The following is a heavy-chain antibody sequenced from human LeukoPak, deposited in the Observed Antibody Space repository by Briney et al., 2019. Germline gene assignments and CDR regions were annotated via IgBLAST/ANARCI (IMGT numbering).Heavy chain of an antibody. J-gene: IGHJ4*02. Sequence: GASVTVSCKASGYTFTGYYMHWVRQAPGQGLEWMGWINLNSGGTNYAQKFQGRVTMTRDTSISTAYMELSRLRSDDTAVYYCARANDYDFWTAYTYWGQGTLVTVSS. CDR3: ARANDYDFWTAYTY. V-gene: IGHV1-2*02. D-gene: IGHD3-3*01. CDR1: GYTFTGYY. CDR2: INLNSGGT.